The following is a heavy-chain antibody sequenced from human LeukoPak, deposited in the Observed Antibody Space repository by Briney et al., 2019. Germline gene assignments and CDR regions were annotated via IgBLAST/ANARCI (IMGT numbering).Heavy chain of an antibody. CDR1: GYTFTSYY. CDR3: ARDSSPAMVNWNFDY. V-gene: IGHV1-46*01. Sequence: GPSVKVSCKASGYTFTSYYMHWVRQAPGQGLEWMGIINPSGGSTSYAQKFQGRVTMTRDTSTSTVYMELSSLRSEDTAMYYCARDSSPAMVNWNFDYWGQGTLVTVSS. J-gene: IGHJ4*02. D-gene: IGHD5-18*01. CDR2: INPSGGST.